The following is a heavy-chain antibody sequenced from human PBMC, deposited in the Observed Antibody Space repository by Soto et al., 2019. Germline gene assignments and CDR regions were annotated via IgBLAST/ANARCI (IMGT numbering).Heavy chain of an antibody. CDR2: IYSSGST. Sequence: PSGTLSPTCTVSGGSISSGSYSCGWIRHHAGKGLEWIGYIYSSGSTYYNPSLKTRVTISVDTSKSQFSLKLSSVTAADTAVYYCALGGYSYGLGFDPWGQGTLVTVSS. CDR3: ALGGYSYGLGFDP. D-gene: IGHD5-18*01. V-gene: IGHV4-31*03. CDR1: GGSISSGSYS. J-gene: IGHJ5*02.